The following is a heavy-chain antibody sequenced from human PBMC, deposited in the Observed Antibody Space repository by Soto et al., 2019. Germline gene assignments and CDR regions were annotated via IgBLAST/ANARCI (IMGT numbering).Heavy chain of an antibody. CDR1: GFAFTSYW. J-gene: IGHJ4*02. V-gene: IGHV3-74*01. D-gene: IGHD2-15*01. CDR2: VKSDGTTA. CDR3: ARLFASTYSPRSFDF. Sequence: GGSLRLSCEASGFAFTSYWMHWVRQAPGKGLVWVAGVKSDGTTATYADSVRGRFTISRDNAKNTLYLQMNSLSAEDTAVYYCARLFASTYSPRSFDFWGQGTQVTVSS.